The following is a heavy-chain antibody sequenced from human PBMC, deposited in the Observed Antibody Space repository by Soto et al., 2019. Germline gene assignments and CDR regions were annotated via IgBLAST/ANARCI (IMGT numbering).Heavy chain of an antibody. CDR2: IYPGDSDT. J-gene: IGHJ5*02. Sequence: PGESLKISCKGSGYSFTSYWIGWVRQMPGKGLEWMGIIYPGDSDTRYSPSFQGQVTISADKSISTAYLQWSSLKASDTAMYYYARRLAAVAGPNWFDPWGQGTLVTVSS. D-gene: IGHD6-19*01. CDR3: ARRLAAVAGPNWFDP. CDR1: GYSFTSYW. V-gene: IGHV5-51*01.